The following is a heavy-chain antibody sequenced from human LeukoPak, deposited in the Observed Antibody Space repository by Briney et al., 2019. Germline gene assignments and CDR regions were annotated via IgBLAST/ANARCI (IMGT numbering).Heavy chain of an antibody. CDR3: AGTSWGPGPMADY. CDR2: IYYSGRT. D-gene: IGHD7-27*01. CDR1: GASISSSGYC. Sequence: SETLSLTCTVSGASISSSGYCWGWIRQPPGKGLEWIGSIYYSGRTYSNPSLKSRVTISIDTSKNQFSLKLSSVTAADTAVYYCAGTSWGPGPMADYWGQGTLVTVSS. J-gene: IGHJ4*02. V-gene: IGHV4-39*07.